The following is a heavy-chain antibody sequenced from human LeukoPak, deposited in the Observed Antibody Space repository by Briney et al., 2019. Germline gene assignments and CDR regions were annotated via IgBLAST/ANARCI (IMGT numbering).Heavy chain of an antibody. D-gene: IGHD1-26*01. CDR3: AKHFHGVGANMDY. CDR1: GFTFSSYA. CDR2: ISGSGGST. V-gene: IGHV3-23*01. J-gene: IGHJ4*02. Sequence: PGGSLRLSCAASGFTFSSYAMSWVRQAPGKGLEWVSAISGSGGSTYYADSVKGRFTISRDNSKNTLYLQMNSLRAEDTVVYYCAKHFHGVGANMDYWGQGTLVTVSS.